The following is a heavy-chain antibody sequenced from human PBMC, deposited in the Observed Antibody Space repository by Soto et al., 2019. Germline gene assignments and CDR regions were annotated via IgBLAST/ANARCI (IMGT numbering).Heavy chain of an antibody. CDR2: IDWDDDK. Sequence: SGPTLVNPTQTLTLTCTFSGFSLSTSGMRVSWIRQPPGKALEWLARIDWDDDKFYSTSLKTRLTTSKDTSKNQVVLTTTNMDPVETATYYCAWISGRRWSPDAWGQGTTVTV. D-gene: IGHD6-13*01. CDR3: AWISGRRWSPDA. J-gene: IGHJ3*01. CDR1: GFSLSTSGMR. V-gene: IGHV2-70*04.